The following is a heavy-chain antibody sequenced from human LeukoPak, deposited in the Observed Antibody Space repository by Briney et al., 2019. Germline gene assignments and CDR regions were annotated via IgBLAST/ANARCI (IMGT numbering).Heavy chain of an antibody. Sequence: PGGSLRLSCAASGFTFSSYAVHWVRQAPGKGLEWVAVISYDGSNKYYADSVKGRFTISRDNSKNTLYLQMNSLRAEDTAVYYCARELGLLYSYGPLDYWGQGTLVTVSS. J-gene: IGHJ4*02. V-gene: IGHV3-30*04. D-gene: IGHD5-18*01. CDR3: ARELGLLYSYGPLDY. CDR2: ISYDGSNK. CDR1: GFTFSSYA.